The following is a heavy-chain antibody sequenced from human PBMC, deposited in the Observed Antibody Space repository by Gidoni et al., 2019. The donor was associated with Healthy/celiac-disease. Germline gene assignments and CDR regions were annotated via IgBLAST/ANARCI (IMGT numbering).Heavy chain of an antibody. D-gene: IGHD2-15*01. CDR1: GFTFSSYA. Sequence: EVQLLESGGGLVQPGGSLSLSCSASGFTFSSYAMCWVRPAPGKGLEWVSAISGSGGSTYYADSVKGRFTSSRDNSKNTLYLQMNSLRAEDTAVYYCAKDLHGCGGSCYHIFWDYYYGMYVWGQGTTVTVSS. J-gene: IGHJ6*02. CDR2: ISGSGGST. CDR3: AKDLHGCGGSCYHIFWDYYYGMYV. V-gene: IGHV3-23*01.